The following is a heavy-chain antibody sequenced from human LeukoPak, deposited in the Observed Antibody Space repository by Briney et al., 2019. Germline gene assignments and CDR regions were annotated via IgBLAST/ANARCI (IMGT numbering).Heavy chain of an antibody. CDR3: AREAATGVTSSWYYDC. Sequence: PGGSLRLSCAAAGFMVSHSSIDWVRQPGGKGMEYVSAITRDGGGTFYAYSVKGRFTISRDNSKDTRCLDMCSLTTGETTVYYSAREAATGVTSSWYYDCWGQGTLVTVSS. D-gene: IGHD6-13*01. CDR2: ITRDGGGT. J-gene: IGHJ4*02. CDR1: GFMVSHSS. V-gene: IGHV3-64*01.